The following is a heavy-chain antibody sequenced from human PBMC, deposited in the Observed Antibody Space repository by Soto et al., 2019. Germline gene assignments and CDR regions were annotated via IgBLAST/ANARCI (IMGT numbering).Heavy chain of an antibody. D-gene: IGHD6-13*01. V-gene: IGHV1-58*02. J-gene: IGHJ6*03. CDR3: AVDSVRYSICGGYYYYYMDV. CDR1: GFTFTSSA. CDR2: IVVGSGNT. Sequence: SVKVSCKASGFTFTSSAMQWVRQARGQRLEWIGWIVVGSGNTNYAQKFQERVTITRDMSTSTAYMELSSLRSEDTAVYYCAVDSVRYSICGGYYYYYMDVWGKGTTVTVSS.